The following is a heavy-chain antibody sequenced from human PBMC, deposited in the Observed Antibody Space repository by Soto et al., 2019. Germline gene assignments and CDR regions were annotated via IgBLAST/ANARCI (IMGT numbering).Heavy chain of an antibody. Sequence: QVQLVESGGGAVQPGESLRLSCGASGFDFTYDAMHWVRQAPGKGLESVAVMSSDGSKIHHTASVKGRFTISRDNSKHTLYLQTNSLRKEDTAVYFFAKDEGVGGTLALFDYWGQGTLVSVPS. V-gene: IGHV3-30*18. D-gene: IGHD1-26*01. CDR2: MSSDGSKI. CDR3: AKDEGVGGTLALFDY. CDR1: GFDFTYDA. J-gene: IGHJ4*02.